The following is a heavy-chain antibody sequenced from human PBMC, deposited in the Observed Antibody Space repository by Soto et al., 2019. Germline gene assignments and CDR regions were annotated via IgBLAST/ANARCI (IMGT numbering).Heavy chain of an antibody. CDR2: ISSSSSYI. CDR3: AKKPNGFDS. Sequence: EVQLVESGGGLVKPGGSLRLSCAASGFSFSNYNINWVRQAPGKGLEWVSSISSSSSYIYYADSVKGRFTISKDNSKNMLYLQMNSLRDEDTAVYYCAKKPNGFDSWGQGTLVTVSS. J-gene: IGHJ5*01. V-gene: IGHV3-21*04. CDR1: GFSFSNYN.